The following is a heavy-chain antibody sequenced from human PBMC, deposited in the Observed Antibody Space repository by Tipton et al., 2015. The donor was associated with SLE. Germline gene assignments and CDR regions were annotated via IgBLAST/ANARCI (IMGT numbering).Heavy chain of an antibody. CDR2: MIPIFGTP. Sequence: QVQLVQSGPEVKKPGSSVKVSCKASGGTFSSYILNWVRQAPGQGLEWMGGMIPIFGTPNYAQEFQGRVTITTDESASTAYMELSSLRSDDTAVYYCARCRGVLGTTDGFDIWGQGTVVTVSS. J-gene: IGHJ3*02. CDR3: ARCRGVLGTTDGFDI. CDR1: GGTFSSYI. V-gene: IGHV1-69*01. D-gene: IGHD3-10*01.